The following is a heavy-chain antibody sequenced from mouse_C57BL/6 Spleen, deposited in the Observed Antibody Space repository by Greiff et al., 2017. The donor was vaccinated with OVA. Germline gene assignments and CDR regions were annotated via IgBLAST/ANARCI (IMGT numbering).Heavy chain of an antibody. D-gene: IGHD2-5*01. CDR2: IDPSDSYT. V-gene: IGHV1-69*01. J-gene: IGHJ1*03. CDR1: GYTFTSYW. Sequence: QVQLQQPGAELVMPGASVKLSCKASGYTFTSYWMHWVKQRPGQGLEWIGEIDPSDSYTNYNQKFKGKSTLTVDKSSSTAYMQLSSLTSEDSAVYDCARSPYYSSHWYFDVWGTGTTVTVSS. CDR3: ARSPYYSSHWYFDV.